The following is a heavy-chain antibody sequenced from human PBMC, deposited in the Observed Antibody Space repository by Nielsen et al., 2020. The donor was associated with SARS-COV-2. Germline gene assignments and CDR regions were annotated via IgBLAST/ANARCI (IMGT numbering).Heavy chain of an antibody. Sequence: GESLKISCAASGFTFSSYGMHWVRQAPGKGLEWVAVISYDGSNKYYADSVKGRFTISRDNSKNTLYLQMNSLRAEDTAVYYCARAAYGSGSYLWDNYYYYGMDVWGQGTTVTVSS. CDR3: ARAAYGSGSYLWDNYYYYGMDV. J-gene: IGHJ6*02. V-gene: IGHV3-30*03. CDR1: GFTFSSYG. CDR2: ISYDGSNK. D-gene: IGHD3-10*01.